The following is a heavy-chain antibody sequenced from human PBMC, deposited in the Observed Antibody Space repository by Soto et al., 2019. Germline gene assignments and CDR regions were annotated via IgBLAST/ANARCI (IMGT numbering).Heavy chain of an antibody. V-gene: IGHV3-23*01. Sequence: EVQLLESGGGLVQPGGSLRLSCAASGFTFSSYAMSWVRQAPGKGLEWVSAISGSGGSTYYADSVKGRFTISRDNSKNTLYLQMNSLRGEDTAVYYCANHGQVLDQLLGRALDYYYYYGMDVWGQGTTVTVSS. J-gene: IGHJ6*02. CDR2: ISGSGGST. CDR1: GFTFSSYA. D-gene: IGHD2-2*01. CDR3: ANHGQVLDQLLGRALDYYYYYGMDV.